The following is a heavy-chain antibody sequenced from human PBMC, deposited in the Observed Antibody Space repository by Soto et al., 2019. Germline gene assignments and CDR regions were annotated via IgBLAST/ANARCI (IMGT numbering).Heavy chain of an antibody. CDR3: AREDYGNDANAFDI. J-gene: IGHJ3*02. V-gene: IGHV3-64*02. Sequence: GSLRLSCAASGFTFSSYAMHWVRQAPGKGLEYVSAISSNGGSTYYADSVKGRFTISRDNAKNTLYLQMNSLRAEDTAVYYCAREDYGNDANAFDIWGQGTMVTVSS. D-gene: IGHD4-4*01. CDR2: ISSNGGST. CDR1: GFTFSSYA.